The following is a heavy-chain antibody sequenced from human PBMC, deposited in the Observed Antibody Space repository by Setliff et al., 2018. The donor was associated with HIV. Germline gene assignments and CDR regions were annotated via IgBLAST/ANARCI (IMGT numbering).Heavy chain of an antibody. CDR1: GGSFSGYY. V-gene: IGHV4-34*01. CDR3: ARGXXSGWYLRFDS. J-gene: IGHJ4*02. D-gene: IGHD6-19*01. CDR2: INHSGST. Sequence: SETLSLTCAVXGGSFSGYYWSWIRQPPGKGLEWIGEINHSGSTNYNPSLKXXXXISVDTSKNQFSLKLSSVTAADTAXYYXARGXXSGWYLRFDSWGQGT.